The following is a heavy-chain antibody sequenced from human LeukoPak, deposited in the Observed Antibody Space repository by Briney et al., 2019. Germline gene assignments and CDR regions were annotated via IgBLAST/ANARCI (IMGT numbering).Heavy chain of an antibody. CDR3: ARGRGATRGYYYYYYMDV. CDR1: GGSISDYY. CDR2: IYYSGNT. D-gene: IGHD1-26*01. J-gene: IGHJ6*03. Sequence: SETLSLTCTVSGGSISDYYWTWIRQPPGKGLEWIGHIYYSGNTIYNPSLKSRVTISVDTSKNQFSLKLSSVTAADTAVYYCARGRGATRGYYYYYYMDVWGKGTTVTISS. V-gene: IGHV4-59*12.